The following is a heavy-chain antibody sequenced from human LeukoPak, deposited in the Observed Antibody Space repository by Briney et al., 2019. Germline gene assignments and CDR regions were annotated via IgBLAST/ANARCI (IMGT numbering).Heavy chain of an antibody. CDR1: GFTFSSYS. D-gene: IGHD3-22*01. CDR2: ISPDGSRT. V-gene: IGHV3-7*01. Sequence: GGSLRLSCAASGFTFSSYSMSWVRQAPGKGPEWVANISPDGSRTYFVDSVKGRFTISRDNARNSLYLQMTSVRVGDSAVYYCAKESSGADYYFDYWGQGTVVPVSS. CDR3: AKESSGADYYFDY. J-gene: IGHJ4*02.